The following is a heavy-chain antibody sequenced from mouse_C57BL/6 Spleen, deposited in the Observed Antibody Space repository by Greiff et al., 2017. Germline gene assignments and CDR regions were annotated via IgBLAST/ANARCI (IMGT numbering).Heavy chain of an antibody. CDR3: ARDRDYGNDYAMDY. CDR2: INYDGSST. V-gene: IGHV5-16*01. D-gene: IGHD2-1*01. Sequence: EVKLMESEGGLVQPGSSMKLSCTASGFTFSDYYMAWVRQVPEKGLEWVANINYDGSSTYYLDSLKSRFIISRDNAKNILYLQMSSLKSEDTATYYCARDRDYGNDYAMDYWGQGTSVTVSS. J-gene: IGHJ4*01. CDR1: GFTFSDYY.